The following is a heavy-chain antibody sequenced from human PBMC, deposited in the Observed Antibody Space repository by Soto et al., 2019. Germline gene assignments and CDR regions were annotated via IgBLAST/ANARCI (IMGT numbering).Heavy chain of an antibody. CDR3: ARESSQTGDHDAFDI. D-gene: IGHD7-27*01. V-gene: IGHV3-7*04. Sequence: PGGSLRLSCAASGFTFSSYWMSWVRQAPGKGLEWVANIKQDGSEKYYVDSVKGRFTISRDNAKNSLYLQMNSLRAEDTAVYYCARESSQTGDHDAFDIWGQGTMVTVSS. CDR1: GFTFSSYW. CDR2: IKQDGSEK. J-gene: IGHJ3*02.